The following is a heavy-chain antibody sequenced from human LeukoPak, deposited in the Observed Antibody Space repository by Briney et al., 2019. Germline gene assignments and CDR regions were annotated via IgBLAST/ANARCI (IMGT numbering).Heavy chain of an antibody. V-gene: IGHV4-30-2*01. Sequence: SQTLSLTCAVSGGSISSGGYSWSWIRQPPGKGLEWIGYIYHSGSTYYNPSLKSRVTISVDRSKNQFSLKLSSVTAADTAVYYCARGGSSGYPIDYWGQGTLVTVSS. CDR2: IYHSGST. CDR3: ARGGSSGYPIDY. CDR1: GGSISSGGYS. J-gene: IGHJ4*02. D-gene: IGHD3-22*01.